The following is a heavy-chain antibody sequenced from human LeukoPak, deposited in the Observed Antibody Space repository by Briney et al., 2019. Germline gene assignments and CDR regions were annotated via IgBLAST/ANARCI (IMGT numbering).Heavy chain of an antibody. Sequence: PSETLSLTCTVSGGSVNSDYYYWTWIRQPPGKGLEWIGYIYYSGSTYYNPSLRSRLTISVDRSKNQFSLKLSSVTAADTAVYYCARGLSIIAAAGVGFDYWGQGTLVTVSS. V-gene: IGHV4-30-4*01. CDR3: ARGLSIIAAAGVGFDY. CDR2: IYYSGST. CDR1: GGSVNSDYYY. D-gene: IGHD6-13*01. J-gene: IGHJ4*02.